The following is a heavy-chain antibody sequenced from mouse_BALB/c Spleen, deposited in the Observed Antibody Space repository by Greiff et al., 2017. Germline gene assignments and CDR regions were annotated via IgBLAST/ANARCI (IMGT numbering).Heavy chain of an antibody. D-gene: IGHD2-4*01. Sequence: VQLQQSGAELVRPGTSVKVSCKASGYAFTNYLIEWVKQRPGQGLEWIGVINPGSGGTNYNEKFKGKATLTADKSSSTAYMQLSSLTSDDSAVYFCARPLYDDYGYAMDYWGQGTSVTVSS. V-gene: IGHV1-54*01. CDR1: GYAFTNYL. CDR3: ARPLYDDYGYAMDY. CDR2: INPGSGGT. J-gene: IGHJ4*01.